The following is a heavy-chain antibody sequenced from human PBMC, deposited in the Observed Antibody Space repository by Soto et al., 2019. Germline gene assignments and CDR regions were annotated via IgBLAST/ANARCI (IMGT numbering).Heavy chain of an antibody. CDR2: INWNSANI. CDR3: AKGGSYSVYYYMDL. CDR1: GFTFDDYA. J-gene: IGHJ6*03. V-gene: IGHV3-9*01. Sequence: EVQVVESGGGLVQPGRSLRLSCAASGFTFDDYAMHWVRQAPGKGLEWVSGINWNSANIGYAESVKGRLTISRDNAKNSLYLQMNSLRAEDTALYYCAKGGSYSVYYYMDLWGKGTTVTVSS. D-gene: IGHD3-10*01.